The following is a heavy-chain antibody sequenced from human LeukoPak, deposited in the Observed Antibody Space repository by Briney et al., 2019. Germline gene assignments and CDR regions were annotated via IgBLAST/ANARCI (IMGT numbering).Heavy chain of an antibody. J-gene: IGHJ3*02. CDR2: INSDGSST. V-gene: IGHV3-74*01. Sequence: PGGSLRLSCAASGFPFSSYWMHWVRPAPGKGLVWVSRINSDGSSTSYADSVKGRFTISRDNAKNTLYLQMNSLRAEDTAVYYCARYFHSSGYYDDAFDIWGQGTMVTVSS. CDR3: ARYFHSSGYYDDAFDI. D-gene: IGHD3-22*01. CDR1: GFPFSSYW.